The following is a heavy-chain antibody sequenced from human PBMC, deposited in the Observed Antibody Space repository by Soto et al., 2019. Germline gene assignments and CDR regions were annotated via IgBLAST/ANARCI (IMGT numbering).Heavy chain of an antibody. CDR3: ARDNGNPKGRFDP. D-gene: IGHD3-10*01. J-gene: IGHJ5*02. CDR1: GFTVSTYW. CDR2: IMQDGSEK. Sequence: EVQLVESGGGLVQPGGSLRLSCAASGFTVSTYWMNWVRQAPGKGLEWVANIMQDGSEKYYVDSVKGRFTISRDNARNSLYLQMNSLRADDTGIYYCARDNGNPKGRFDPWGQGTLVIVSP. V-gene: IGHV3-7*01.